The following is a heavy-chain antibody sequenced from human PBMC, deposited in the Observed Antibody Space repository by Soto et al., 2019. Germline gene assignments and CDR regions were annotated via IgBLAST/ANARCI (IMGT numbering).Heavy chain of an antibody. V-gene: IGHV4-59*08. CDR1: GGSISSYY. CDR3: ARHKNDFWSGRMYYYYYYMDV. J-gene: IGHJ6*03. CDR2: IYYSGST. Sequence: SETLSLTCTVSGGSISSYYWSWIRQPPGKGLEWIGYIYYSGSTNYNPSLKSRVTISVDTSKNQFSLKLSSVTAADTAVYYCARHKNDFWSGRMYYYYYYMDVWGKGTTVTVSS. D-gene: IGHD3-3*01.